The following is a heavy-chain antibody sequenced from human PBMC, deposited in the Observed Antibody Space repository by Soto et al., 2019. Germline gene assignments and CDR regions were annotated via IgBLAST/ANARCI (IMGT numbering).Heavy chain of an antibody. Sequence: GGSLSLSCAASGFTFSSYAMSWVRQAPGKGLEWVSAISGSGGSTYYADSVKGRFTISRDNSKNTLYLQMNSLRAEDTAVYYCAKDRLGMVRGVIIPETYGMDVWGQGTTVTVS. CDR3: AKDRLGMVRGVIIPETYGMDV. CDR1: GFTFSSYA. V-gene: IGHV3-23*01. CDR2: ISGSGGST. J-gene: IGHJ6*02. D-gene: IGHD3-10*01.